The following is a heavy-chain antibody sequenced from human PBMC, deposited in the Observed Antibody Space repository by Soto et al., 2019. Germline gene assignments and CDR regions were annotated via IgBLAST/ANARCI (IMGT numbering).Heavy chain of an antibody. CDR3: ARHNYGDHFDY. V-gene: IGHV2-5*02. CDR2: IYWDDDK. D-gene: IGHD4-17*01. Sequence: QITLKESGPTLVKPTQPLTLTCTFSGFSLSTSGVGVGWIRQPPGKALEWLALIYWDDDKRYSPSLKSRLTIAKDTSKSQVVLTMTNMDPVDTATYYCARHNYGDHFDYWGQGTLVTVPS. CDR1: GFSLSTSGVG. J-gene: IGHJ4*02.